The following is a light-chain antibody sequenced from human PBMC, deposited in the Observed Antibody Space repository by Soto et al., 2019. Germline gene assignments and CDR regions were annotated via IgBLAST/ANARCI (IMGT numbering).Light chain of an antibody. Sequence: VLTQSPGTLSLSPGERATLSCRASQSVSSAYLVWYQQKPGQAPRLLIYGASNRATGIPDRFSGSGSGTDFTLTISRLEPEDFAVYYCQQCGIAPFTFGPGTKVDIK. CDR2: GAS. J-gene: IGKJ3*01. V-gene: IGKV3-20*01. CDR1: QSVSSAY. CDR3: QQCGIAPFT.